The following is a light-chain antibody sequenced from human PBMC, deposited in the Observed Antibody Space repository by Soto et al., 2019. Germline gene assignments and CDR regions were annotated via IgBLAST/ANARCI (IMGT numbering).Light chain of an antibody. CDR1: QSVSGY. CDR3: QQYQDWPKT. CDR2: GAS. J-gene: IGKJ1*01. V-gene: IGKV3-15*01. Sequence: ETVMTQSPATLSVPPGEGAVLSCRASQSVSGYVAWYQLRPGQLPRVLIDGASTRASVIPTRFSDSVSGTKFTLTIVSLESEDSAVYYCQQYQDWPKTFGQGTKVEIK.